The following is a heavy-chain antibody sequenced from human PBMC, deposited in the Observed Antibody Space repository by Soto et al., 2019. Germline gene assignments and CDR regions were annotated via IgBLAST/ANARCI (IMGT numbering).Heavy chain of an antibody. CDR3: ARRGSGSYYDY. D-gene: IGHD1-26*01. Sequence: EVQLLESGGGLVQPGGSLRLSCAASGFTFSSYAMRWVRQAPGKGLEWVSAISGSGGSTYFADSVKGRFTISRDNSKNTLYLQMNSLRAEDTAVYYCARRGSGSYYDYWGQGTLVTVSS. V-gene: IGHV3-23*01. CDR2: ISGSGGST. J-gene: IGHJ4*02. CDR1: GFTFSSYA.